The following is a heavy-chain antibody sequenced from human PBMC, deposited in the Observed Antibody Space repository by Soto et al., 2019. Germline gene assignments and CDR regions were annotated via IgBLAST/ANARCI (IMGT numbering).Heavy chain of an antibody. CDR1: GFTFSNAW. CDR3: TTARGWRAG. CDR2: IKSKTDDGTT. D-gene: IGHD2-15*01. Sequence: EVQRVESGGGLVKPGGSLRLSCAASGFTFSNAWMHWVRQAPGKGLEWVGRIKSKTDDGTTDYAAPVKGRFTISRDDSKNTLYLQMNSLKTEDTAVYYCTTARGWRAGGGQGTLVTVSS. J-gene: IGHJ4*02. V-gene: IGHV3-15*07.